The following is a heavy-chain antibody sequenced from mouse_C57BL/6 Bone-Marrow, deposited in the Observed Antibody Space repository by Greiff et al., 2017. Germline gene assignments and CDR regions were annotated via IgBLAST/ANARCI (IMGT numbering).Heavy chain of an antibody. CDR3: AKFDGYPYAMDY. CDR1: GFSLTSYG. J-gene: IGHJ4*01. V-gene: IGHV2-5*01. D-gene: IGHD2-3*01. Sequence: VKLMESGPGLVQPSQSLSITCKVSGFSLTSYGVHWVRQSPGKGLEWLGVIWRGGSTDYNAAFMSRLSITKDNSKSQVCCKMNSLQADDTAIYDCAKFDGYPYAMDYWGQGTSVTVSS. CDR2: IWRGGST.